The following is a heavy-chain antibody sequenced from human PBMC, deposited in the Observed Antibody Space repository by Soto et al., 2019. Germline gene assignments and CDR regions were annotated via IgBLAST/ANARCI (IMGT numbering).Heavy chain of an antibody. CDR3: ARTRYDILTGHAFDI. Sequence: PSETLSLTCAVSGYSISSSNWWGWIRQPPGKGLEWIGYIYYSGSTYYNPSLKSRVTMSVDTSKNQFSLKLSSVTAVDTAVYYCARTRYDILTGHAFDIWGQGTMVTVSS. D-gene: IGHD3-9*01. J-gene: IGHJ3*02. CDR1: GYSISSSNW. V-gene: IGHV4-28*01. CDR2: IYYSGST.